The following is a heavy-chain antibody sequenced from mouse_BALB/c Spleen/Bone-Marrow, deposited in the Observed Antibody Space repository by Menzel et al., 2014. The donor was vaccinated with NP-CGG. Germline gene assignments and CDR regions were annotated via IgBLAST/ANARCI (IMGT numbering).Heavy chain of an antibody. V-gene: IGHV1S81*02. CDR1: GYTFTGYW. J-gene: IGHJ4*01. CDR2: INPSNGRT. Sequence: VQRVESGAELVKPGASVKLSCKASGYTFTGYWMHWVKQRPGQGLEWIGEINPSNGRTNYNEKFKGMATLTVDKSSSTAYVQLSSLTSEDSAVFYCARLIYGSSYIVDFWGQGTSVTVSS. D-gene: IGHD1-1*01. CDR3: ARLIYGSSYIVDF.